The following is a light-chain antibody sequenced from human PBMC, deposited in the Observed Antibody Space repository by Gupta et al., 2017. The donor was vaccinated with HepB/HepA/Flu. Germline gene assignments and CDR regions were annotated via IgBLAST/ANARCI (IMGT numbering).Light chain of an antibody. CDR3: SSYAGSNNFVV. V-gene: IGLV2-8*01. J-gene: IGLJ2*01. Sequence: QSALTQPPSASGSPGQSVTISCTGNSSDVGGYNYVSWYQQHPGKAPKLMIYEVSKRPSRVPDRFSGSKSGTTASLTVAGLQAEDEADYYCSSYAGSNNFVVFGGGTKLTVL. CDR2: EVS. CDR1: SSDVGGYNY.